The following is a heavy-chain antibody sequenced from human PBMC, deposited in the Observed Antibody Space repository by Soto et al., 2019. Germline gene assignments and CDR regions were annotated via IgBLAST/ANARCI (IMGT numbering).Heavy chain of an antibody. J-gene: IGHJ3*02. CDR3: AKVRPLRDCTRTSCLGAFDI. CDR2: ITASGDTT. Sequence: EVQLLESGGGLVQPGGSLRLSGAAPGSTFSSYAMSWVRQAPGKGLEWDSAITASGDTTYYADSVKGRFTISRDNSKSTMYLQMNSLRAEDTAVYYCAKVRPLRDCTRTSCLGAFDIWGQGTMVTVSS. D-gene: IGHD2-2*01. V-gene: IGHV3-23*01. CDR1: GSTFSSYA.